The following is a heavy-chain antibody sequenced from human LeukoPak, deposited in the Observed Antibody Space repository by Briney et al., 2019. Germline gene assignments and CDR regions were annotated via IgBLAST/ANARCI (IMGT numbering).Heavy chain of an antibody. CDR2: INPNSGGT. V-gene: IGHV1-2*02. CDR1: GYTFTGYY. CDR3: ARDQVARDIVVVLTATGTIDY. J-gene: IGHJ4*02. Sequence: ASVKVSCKASGYTFTGYYIHWVRQAPGQGLEWMGWINPNSGGTSYAQKFQGRVTMTRDTSISTAYMELSRLRSDDTAVYYCARDQVARDIVVVLTATGTIDYWGQGTLVTVSS. D-gene: IGHD2-15*01.